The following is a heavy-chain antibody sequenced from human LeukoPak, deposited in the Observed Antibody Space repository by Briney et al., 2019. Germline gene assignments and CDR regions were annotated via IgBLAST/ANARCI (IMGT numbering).Heavy chain of an antibody. V-gene: IGHV4-39*07. CDR2: IYYSGST. Sequence: PSETLSLTCTVSGGSISSSSYYWGWIRQPPGKGLEWIGSIYYSGSTYYNPSLKSRVTISVDTSKNQFSLKLSSVTAADTAVYYCARVSGYSGYGNYWGQGTLVTVSS. D-gene: IGHD5-12*01. CDR1: GGSISSSSYY. J-gene: IGHJ4*02. CDR3: ARVSGYSGYGNY.